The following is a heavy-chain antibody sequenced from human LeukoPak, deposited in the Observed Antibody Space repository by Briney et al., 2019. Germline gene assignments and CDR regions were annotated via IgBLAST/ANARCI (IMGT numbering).Heavy chain of an antibody. V-gene: IGHV4-4*07. CDR2: IHTTGST. CDR3: ARGYPYNYYDSSGYYRLAHFDY. Sequence: PSETLSLTCTVSGCSISSYYWSWIRQPAGKGLEWIGRIHTTGSTNYNPSLKSRVTMSVDTSKNQFSLKLSSVTAADTAVYYCARGYPYNYYDSSGYYRLAHFDYWGQGTLVTVSS. J-gene: IGHJ4*02. D-gene: IGHD3-22*01. CDR1: GCSISSYY.